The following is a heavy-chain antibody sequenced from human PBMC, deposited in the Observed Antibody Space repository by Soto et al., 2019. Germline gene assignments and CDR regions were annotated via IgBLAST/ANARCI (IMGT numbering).Heavy chain of an antibody. CDR1: GSTFTRYG. Sequence: XSVKVSCKASGSTFTRYGISWVRQAPGKVREWMGAXSAYNXNTNSAQKLQGXVTKTTDTSTSTKYMQLRSLRYDDTDVYYCARDLAGNWFDPWGQGTLVTVYS. D-gene: IGHD3-3*02. V-gene: IGHV1-18*01. CDR2: XSAYNXNT. CDR3: ARDLAGNWFDP. J-gene: IGHJ5*02.